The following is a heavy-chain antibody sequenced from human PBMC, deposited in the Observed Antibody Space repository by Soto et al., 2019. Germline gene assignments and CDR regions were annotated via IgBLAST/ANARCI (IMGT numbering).Heavy chain of an antibody. Sequence: TLSRTGTISRCSLSSGDYYWSWIRQHPGKGLEWIGYIYYSGSTYYSPSLKSRVTISVDTSKNQLSLKLSSVTAADTAVYYCARDREDSSGLIYYYGMDVWGQGTTVTFSS. V-gene: IGHV4-31*03. CDR2: IYYSGST. CDR3: ARDREDSSGLIYYYGMDV. CDR1: RCSLSSGDYY. J-gene: IGHJ6*01. D-gene: IGHD3-22*01.